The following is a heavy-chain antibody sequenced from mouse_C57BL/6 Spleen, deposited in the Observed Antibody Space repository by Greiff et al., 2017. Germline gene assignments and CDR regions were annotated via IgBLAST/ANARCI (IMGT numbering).Heavy chain of an antibody. V-gene: IGHV1-64*01. CDR3: ARPSLYYGSSYGY. D-gene: IGHD1-1*01. CDR1: GYTFTSYW. Sequence: QVQLQQPGAELVKPGASVKLSCKASGYTFTSYWMHWVKQRPGQGLEWIGMIHPNSGSTNYNEKFKSKATLTVDKSSSTAYMQLSSLTSEDSAVXDCARPSLYYGSSYGYWGQGTTLTVSS. J-gene: IGHJ2*01. CDR2: IHPNSGST.